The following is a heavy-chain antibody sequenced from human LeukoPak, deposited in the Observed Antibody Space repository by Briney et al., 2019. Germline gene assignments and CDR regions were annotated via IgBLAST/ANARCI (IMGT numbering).Heavy chain of an antibody. CDR1: GGSFSGYY. J-gene: IGHJ4*02. CDR2: INHSGST. V-gene: IGHV4-34*01. CDR3: ARGKTFFYFDY. Sequence: SETLSLTCAVYGGSFSGYYWSWIRQPPGKGLEWIGEINHSGSTNYNPSLKSRVTISVDTSKNQFSLKLGSVTAADTAEYYCARGKTFFYFDYWGQGTLVTVSS.